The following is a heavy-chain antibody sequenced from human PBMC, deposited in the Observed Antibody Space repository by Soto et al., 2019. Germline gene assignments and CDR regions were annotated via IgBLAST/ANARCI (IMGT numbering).Heavy chain of an antibody. J-gene: IGHJ4*02. Sequence: ETLSLTWTVAGGRVRSSSYDWTWIRQPPGKGLEWIGYIYQSGPTNYNASLKSRVTISIETSNNQFFLKLNSVTAADTDVYYCARDSSGRHNYWGQGTLVTGSS. CDR1: GGRVRSSSYD. CDR2: IYQSGPT. CDR3: ARDSSGRHNY. V-gene: IGHV4-61*01. D-gene: IGHD3-22*01.